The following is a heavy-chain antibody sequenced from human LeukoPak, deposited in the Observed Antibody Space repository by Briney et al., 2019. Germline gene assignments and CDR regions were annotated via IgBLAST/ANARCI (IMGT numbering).Heavy chain of an antibody. V-gene: IGHV3-23*01. CDR3: AKGVNYYDSSGYYPYYFDY. D-gene: IGHD3-22*01. CDR1: RFTFSSYA. CDR2: ISGSGGST. J-gene: IGHJ4*02. Sequence: GGSLRLSCAASRFTFSSYAMSWVRQAPGKGLEWVSAISGSGGSTYYTDSVKGRFTISRDNSKNTLFLQMNSLRAEDTAVYYCAKGVNYYDSSGYYPYYFDYWGQGTLVTVSS.